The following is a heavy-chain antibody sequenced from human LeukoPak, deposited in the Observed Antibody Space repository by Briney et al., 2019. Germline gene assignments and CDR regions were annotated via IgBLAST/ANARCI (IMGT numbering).Heavy chain of an antibody. J-gene: IGHJ4*02. Sequence: GGSLRLSCAASGFTLSSYWMHWVRQAPGKGLVWVSRINNDGSTTNHADSVKGRFTISRDNAKNTLYLQMNSLRAEDTAVYYCARDLVVATGPDYWGQGTLVTVSS. CDR1: GFTLSSYW. V-gene: IGHV3-74*01. CDR2: INNDGSTT. CDR3: ARDLVVATGPDY. D-gene: IGHD5-12*01.